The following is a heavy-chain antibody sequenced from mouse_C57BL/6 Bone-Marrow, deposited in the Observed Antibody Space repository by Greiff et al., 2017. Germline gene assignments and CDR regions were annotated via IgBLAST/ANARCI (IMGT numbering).Heavy chain of an antibody. Sequence: QVQLQQPGAELVKPGASVKLSCKASGYTFTSYWMQWVKQRPGQGLEWIGEIDPSDSYTNYNQKFKGKATLTVETSSSTAYMQLSSLTSEDSAVYYGARPYFDYWGQGTTLTVSS. V-gene: IGHV1-50*01. CDR2: IDPSDSYT. CDR3: ARPYFDY. J-gene: IGHJ2*01. CDR1: GYTFTSYW.